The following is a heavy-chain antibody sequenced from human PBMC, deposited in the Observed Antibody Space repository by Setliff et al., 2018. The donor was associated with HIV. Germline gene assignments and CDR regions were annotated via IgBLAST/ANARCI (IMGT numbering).Heavy chain of an antibody. CDR3: ARDWGWGANIAYYCDY. Sequence: GSLRLSCAASGFTVSRFYMSWVRQAPGKGLEWVAVISYDGSNKYYADSVKGRFTISRDNSKNTLYLQMNNLRVEDTAVYYCARDWGWGANIAYYCDYWGQGTLVTVSS. V-gene: IGHV3-30*03. CDR1: GFTVSRFY. J-gene: IGHJ4*02. CDR2: ISYDGSNK. D-gene: IGHD1-26*01.